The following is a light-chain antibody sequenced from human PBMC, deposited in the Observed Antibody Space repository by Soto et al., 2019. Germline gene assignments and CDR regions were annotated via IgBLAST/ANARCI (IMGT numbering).Light chain of an antibody. CDR2: DAS. CDR3: QQSNSFWT. J-gene: IGKJ1*01. V-gene: IGKV1-5*01. Sequence: DIQMTQSPSTLSASVGDRVTITCRASQSISSWLAWYQQKPGKAPRLLIYDASYLERGVPSRFSGSGSGTEFTLTISDLQPDDLATYYCQQSNSFWTFGQGTKVEI. CDR1: QSISSW.